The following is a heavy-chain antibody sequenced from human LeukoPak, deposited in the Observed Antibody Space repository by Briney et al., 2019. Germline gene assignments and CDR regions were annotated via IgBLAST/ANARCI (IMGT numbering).Heavy chain of an antibody. CDR2: IYTSGST. J-gene: IGHJ4*02. CDR1: GGSFSSYY. Sequence: SETLSLTCTVSGGSFSSYYWSWIRQPAGKGLEWIGRIYTSGSTNYNPSLKSRVTMSVDTSKNQFSLKLSSVTAADTAVYYCARESIVATIRYFDYWGQGTLVTVSS. D-gene: IGHD5-12*01. CDR3: ARESIVATIRYFDY. V-gene: IGHV4-4*07.